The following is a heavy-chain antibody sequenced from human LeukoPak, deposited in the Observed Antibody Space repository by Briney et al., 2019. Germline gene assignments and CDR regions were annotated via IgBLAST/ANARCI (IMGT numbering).Heavy chain of an antibody. D-gene: IGHD2-2*02. V-gene: IGHV3-23*01. CDR3: AKDRVGCSTSCYRGYYNYYYGMDV. J-gene: IGHJ6*02. CDR2: ISGSDGST. CDR1: GFTFSSYA. Sequence: PGGSLRLSCAASGFTFSSYAMSWVRQAPGKGLEWVSVISGSDGSTYYADSVKGRFTISRDNSKNTLYLQMNSLRAEDTAVYYCAKDRVGCSTSCYRGYYNYYYGMDVWGQGTTVTVSS.